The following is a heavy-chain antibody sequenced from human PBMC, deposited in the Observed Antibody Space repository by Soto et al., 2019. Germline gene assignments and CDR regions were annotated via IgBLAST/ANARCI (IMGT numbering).Heavy chain of an antibody. J-gene: IGHJ4*02. CDR2: ISSSSSYI. V-gene: IGHV3-21*01. CDR3: ARSSFHPMCSSRGANDY. CDR1: GFTFSSYS. D-gene: IGHD6-13*01. Sequence: GGSLRLSCAASGFTFSSYSMNWVRQAPGKGLEWVSSISSSSSYIYYADSVKGRFTISRDNAKNSLYLQMNSLRAEDTAVYYCARSSFHPMCSSRGANDYWGQGILVTVSS.